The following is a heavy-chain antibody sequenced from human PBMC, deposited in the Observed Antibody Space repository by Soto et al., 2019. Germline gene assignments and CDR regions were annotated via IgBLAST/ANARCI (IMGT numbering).Heavy chain of an antibody. Sequence: QVQLVESGGGVVQPGRSLRLSCAASGFTFSSYAMHWVRQAPGKGLEWVAVISYDGSNKYYADSVKGRFTISRDNSKNTLYLQMNSRRAEDTAVYYGARGEAATDHYYFDGMDVWGQGTTVTVSS. CDR3: ARGEAATDHYYFDGMDV. V-gene: IGHV3-30-3*01. CDR2: ISYDGSNK. J-gene: IGHJ6*02. D-gene: IGHD6-25*01. CDR1: GFTFSSYA.